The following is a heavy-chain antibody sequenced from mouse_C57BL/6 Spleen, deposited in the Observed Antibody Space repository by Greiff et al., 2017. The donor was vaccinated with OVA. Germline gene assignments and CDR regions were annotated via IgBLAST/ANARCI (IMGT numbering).Heavy chain of an antibody. D-gene: IGHD1-1*01. CDR1: GYTFTSYW. J-gene: IGHJ4*01. Sequence: VKLQQPGAELVKPGASVKMSCKASGYTFTSYWITWVKQRPGQGLEWIGDIYPGSGSTNYNEKFKSKATLTVDTSSSTAYMQLSSLTSEDSAVYYCARREDYYGSSYGMDYWGQGTSVTVSS. V-gene: IGHV1-55*01. CDR2: IYPGSGST. CDR3: ARREDYYGSSYGMDY.